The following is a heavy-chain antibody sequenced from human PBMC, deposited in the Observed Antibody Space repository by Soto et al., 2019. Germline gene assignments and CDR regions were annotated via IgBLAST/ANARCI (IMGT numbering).Heavy chain of an antibody. CDR1: GFTFSNHY. CDR2: ISRSGSTI. CDR3: GRDPELWDENVATRPSIYYYGMDV. Sequence: QMQLVESGGGLVEPGGSLRLSCEASGFTFSNHYMSWIRQAPGKGLEWVSYISRSGSTIYYADSVRGRFTISRDNCKNSLYLQMDSLRAEDTAMYYCGRDPELWDENVATRPSIYYYGMDVWGQGTTVTVSS. V-gene: IGHV3-11*01. D-gene: IGHD5-18*01. J-gene: IGHJ6*02.